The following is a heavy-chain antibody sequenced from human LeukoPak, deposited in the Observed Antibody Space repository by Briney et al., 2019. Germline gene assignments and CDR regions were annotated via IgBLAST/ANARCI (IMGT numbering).Heavy chain of an antibody. CDR1: GGSISSSSYY. J-gene: IGHJ4*02. CDR3: ATAPYSYDHTVKFDY. D-gene: IGHD5-18*01. Sequence: PSETLSLTCTVSGGSISSSSYYWGWIRQPPGKGLEWIGRIYYSGSTYYNPSLKSRVTISVDTSKTQFSLKLSSVTAADTAVYYCATAPYSYDHTVKFDYWGRGTLVTVSS. CDR2: IYYSGST. V-gene: IGHV4-39*01.